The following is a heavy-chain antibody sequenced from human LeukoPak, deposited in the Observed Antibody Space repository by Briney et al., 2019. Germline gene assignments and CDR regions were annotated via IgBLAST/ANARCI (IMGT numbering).Heavy chain of an antibody. J-gene: IGHJ4*02. CDR2: IYPGESDT. CDR1: GYSFINYG. CDR3: ARRGVWEPYYFDY. Sequence: GESLKISCQGSGYSFINYGIGWVRQMPGKGLEWMGIIYPGESDTRYSPSFEGQVTISTDKSISTAYLQWSSLKASDTAMYCCARRGVWEPYYFDYWGQGTLVTVSS. D-gene: IGHD1-26*01. V-gene: IGHV5-51*01.